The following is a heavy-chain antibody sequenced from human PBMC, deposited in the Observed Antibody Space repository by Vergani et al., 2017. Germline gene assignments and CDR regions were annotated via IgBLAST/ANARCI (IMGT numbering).Heavy chain of an antibody. Sequence: QVQLRESCPGLIKPSQTLSLTCTVPNGSISGGTYYWSWIPQHPGKGLEWLGNIFHSGSAYYNPSLKRRVSISIDTSKYLFSLKLSSVTAADMSMYYCARYSPITVAFDCGGQGTLVTVSS. CDR2: IFHSGSA. CDR1: NGSISGGTYY. D-gene: IGHD3-10*01. CDR3: ARYSPITVAFDC. V-gene: IGHV4-31*03. J-gene: IGHJ4*02.